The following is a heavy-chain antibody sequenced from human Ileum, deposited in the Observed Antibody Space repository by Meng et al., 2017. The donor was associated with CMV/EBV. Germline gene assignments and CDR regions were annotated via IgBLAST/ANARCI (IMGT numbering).Heavy chain of an antibody. V-gene: IGHV3-66*02. CDR1: GFTVSSKY. D-gene: IGHD3-22*01. J-gene: IGHJ3*02. CDR3: ARDKDSSGNYYDAFDI. CDR2: IYSGGST. Sequence: GGSLRLSCAASGFTVSSKYMSWVRQAPGKGLEWVSVIYSGGSTYYADSVKGRFTISRDNSKNTLYLQMNSLRVEDTAVYYCARDKDSSGNYYDAFDIWGQGTMVTVSS.